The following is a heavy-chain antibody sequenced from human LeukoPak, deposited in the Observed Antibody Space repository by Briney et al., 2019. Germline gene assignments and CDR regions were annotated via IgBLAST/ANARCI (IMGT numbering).Heavy chain of an antibody. V-gene: IGHV3-30*18. CDR3: AKDFWTKSNLDY. CDR1: GFTFTSYG. CDR2: ISYDGSNK. D-gene: IGHD3/OR15-3a*01. Sequence: PGGSLRPACAASGFTFTSYGMHWVRQAPGKGLEWVAVISYDGSNKYYADSVKGRFTISRDNSKNTLYLQMNSLRAEDTAVYYCAKDFWTKSNLDYWGQGTLVTVSS. J-gene: IGHJ4*02.